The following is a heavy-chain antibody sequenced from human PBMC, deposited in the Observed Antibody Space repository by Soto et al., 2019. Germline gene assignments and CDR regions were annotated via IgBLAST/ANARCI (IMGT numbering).Heavy chain of an antibody. J-gene: IGHJ6*03. CDR2: INHSGST. CDR1: GGSFSGYY. Sequence: SETLSLTCAVYGGSFSGYYWSWIRQPPGKGLEWIGEINHSGSTNYNPSLKSRVTISVDTSKNQFSLKLSSVTAADTAVYYCARGRVNEVATIRYYYYMDVWGKGTTVTVSS. D-gene: IGHD5-12*01. V-gene: IGHV4-34*01. CDR3: ARGRVNEVATIRYYYYMDV.